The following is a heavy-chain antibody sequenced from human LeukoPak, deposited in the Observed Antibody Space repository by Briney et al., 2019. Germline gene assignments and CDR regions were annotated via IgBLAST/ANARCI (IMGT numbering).Heavy chain of an antibody. V-gene: IGHV3-11*01. D-gene: IGHD3-10*01. Sequence: GGSLRLSCAASGFTFSDYYMSWIRQAPGKGLEWVSYISSSGSTIYYADSVKGRFTISRDNAKNSLYLQMNSLRAEDTAVYYRARRTHGSGSSYYFDYWGQGTLVTVSS. CDR1: GFTFSDYY. J-gene: IGHJ4*02. CDR2: ISSSGSTI. CDR3: ARRTHGSGSSYYFDY.